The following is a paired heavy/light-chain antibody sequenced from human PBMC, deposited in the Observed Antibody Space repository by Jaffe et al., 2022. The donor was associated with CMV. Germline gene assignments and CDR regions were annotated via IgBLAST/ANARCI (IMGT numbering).Light chain of an antibody. CDR3: MQALQTPPWT. V-gene: IGKV2-28*01. Sequence: DIVMTQSPLSLPVTPGEPASISCRSSQSLLHSNGYNYLDWYLQKPGKSPQLLIFFGSNRASGVPDRFSGSGSGTDFTLKISRVEAEDVGVYYCMQALQTPPWTFGQGTKVEIK. CDR2: FGS. CDR1: QSLLHSNGYNY. J-gene: IGKJ1*01.
Heavy chain of an antibody. Sequence: QVQLVQSGAEVKKPGASVKVSCKASGYTFTTYYMHWVRQAPGQGLEWMGIINPSAGTTSYAQKFQGRVTMTRDTSTSTVYMELSSLISEDTAVYYCARGSLLVGFVVSFEYWGQGTLVTVSS. CDR3: ARGSLLVGFVVSFEY. J-gene: IGHJ4*02. V-gene: IGHV1-46*01. CDR2: INPSAGTT. D-gene: IGHD2-15*01. CDR1: GYTFTTYY.